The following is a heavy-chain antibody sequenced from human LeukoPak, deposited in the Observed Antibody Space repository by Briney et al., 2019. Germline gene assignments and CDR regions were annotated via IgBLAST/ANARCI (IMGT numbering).Heavy chain of an antibody. D-gene: IGHD6-13*01. J-gene: IGHJ4*02. Sequence: PGGSLRLSCAASGFTFSSYWMHWVRQAPGKGLVSVSRINSDGSSTSYADSVKGRFTISRDNAKNTLYLQMNSLRAEDTAVYYCARDLGIAAPDYWGKGTLVTVSS. CDR3: ARDLGIAAPDY. V-gene: IGHV3-74*01. CDR2: INSDGSST. CDR1: GFTFSSYW.